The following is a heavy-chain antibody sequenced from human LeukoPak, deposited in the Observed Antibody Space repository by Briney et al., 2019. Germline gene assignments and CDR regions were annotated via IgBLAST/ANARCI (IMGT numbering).Heavy chain of an antibody. D-gene: IGHD6-19*01. CDR3: AKDLAAVAGTGINAYFDY. CDR2: ISGSGGST. J-gene: IGHJ4*02. V-gene: IGHV3-23*01. Sequence: GGSLRLSCAASGFPLSSYAMSWVRQVPGKGLEWVSAISGSGGSTYYADSVKGRFTISRDNSKNTLYLQMNSLRAEDTAVYYCAKDLAAVAGTGINAYFDYWGQGTLVTVSS. CDR1: GFPLSSYA.